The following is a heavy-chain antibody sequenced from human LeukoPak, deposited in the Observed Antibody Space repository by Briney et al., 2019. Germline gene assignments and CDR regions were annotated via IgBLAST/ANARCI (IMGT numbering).Heavy chain of an antibody. CDR3: ARTLVVPAAPADAFDI. V-gene: IGHV4-59*01. CDR2: IYYSGST. D-gene: IGHD2-2*01. CDR1: GGSISSYY. J-gene: IGHJ3*02. Sequence: PSETLSLTCTVSGGSISSYYWSWIRQPPGKGLEWIGYIYYSGSTNYNPSLKSRVTISEDTSKNQSSLKLSSVTAADTAVYYCARTLVVPAAPADAFDIWGRGTMVTVSS.